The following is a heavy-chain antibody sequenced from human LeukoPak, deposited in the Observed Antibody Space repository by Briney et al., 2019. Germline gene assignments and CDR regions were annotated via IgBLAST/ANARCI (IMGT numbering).Heavy chain of an antibody. CDR3: VRAPYYYGMDV. CDR1: GFSFDDYG. J-gene: IGHJ6*02. CDR2: INWNGGST. Sequence: PGGSLRLSCAASGFSFDDYGMSWVRQAPGKGLEWVSGINWNGGSTGYADSMKGRFTISRDNAKKSLYLQMNSLRAEDTALYHCVRAPYYYGMDVWGQGTTVTVSS. V-gene: IGHV3-20*01.